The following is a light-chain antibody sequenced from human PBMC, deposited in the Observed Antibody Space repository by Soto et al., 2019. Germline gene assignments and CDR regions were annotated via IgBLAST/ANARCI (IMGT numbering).Light chain of an antibody. V-gene: IGLV2-14*01. J-gene: IGLJ2*01. CDR3: SSFTRINTAI. CDR1: SSDVGGYNY. Sequence: QSALTQPASVSGSPGQSITISCTGTSSDVGGYNYVSWYQQHPGKAPKLIIYDVTNRPSGVSTRFSGSKSGNTASLTISGLQAEDEANYYCSSFTRINTAIFGGGTKLTVL. CDR2: DVT.